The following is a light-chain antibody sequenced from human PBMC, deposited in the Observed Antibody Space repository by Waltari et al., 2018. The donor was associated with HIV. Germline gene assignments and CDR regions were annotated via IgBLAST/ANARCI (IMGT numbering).Light chain of an antibody. CDR1: SSDFSDYNY. CDR3: SSYTTTFTWV. Sequence: QSALTQPASVSGSPGQSIAISCSGTSSDFSDYNYVSWYQQHPGKAPKLMLYEVSNRPSGVPSRFSGSKSGNTASLTISELQAEDEADYYCSSYTTTFTWVFGGGTKLTVL. V-gene: IGLV2-14*01. CDR2: EVS. J-gene: IGLJ3*02.